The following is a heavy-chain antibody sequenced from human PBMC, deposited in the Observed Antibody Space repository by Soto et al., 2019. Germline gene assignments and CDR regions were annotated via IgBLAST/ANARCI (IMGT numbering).Heavy chain of an antibody. CDR3: ARVAVAGTRVDY. CDR2: IYHSGST. Sequence: SSETLSLTCTVSGDSINSSDYHWGWVRQPPGKGLEWIGEIYHSGSTNYNPSLKSRVTISVDKSKSQFSLKLSSVTAADTAVYYCARVAVAGTRVDYWGQGTLVTVSS. J-gene: IGHJ4*02. V-gene: IGHV4-61*05. D-gene: IGHD6-19*01. CDR1: GDSINSSDYH.